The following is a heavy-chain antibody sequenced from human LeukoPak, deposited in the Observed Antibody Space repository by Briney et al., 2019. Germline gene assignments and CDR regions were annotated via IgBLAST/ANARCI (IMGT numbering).Heavy chain of an antibody. V-gene: IGHV4-59*12. CDR3: ASRGYSSGWYPRGYFDY. Sequence: SETLSLTCTVSGGSISSYYWNWIRQPPGKGLEWIGYIYYSGSTNYNPSLKSRVTISVDTSKNQFSLKLSSVTAADTAVYYCASRGYSSGWYPRGYFDYWGQGTLVTVSS. CDR2: IYYSGST. CDR1: GGSISSYY. J-gene: IGHJ4*02. D-gene: IGHD6-19*01.